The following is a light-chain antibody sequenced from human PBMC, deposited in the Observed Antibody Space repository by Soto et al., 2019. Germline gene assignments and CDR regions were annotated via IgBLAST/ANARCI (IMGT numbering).Light chain of an antibody. CDR3: QQYYNWPPWT. CDR1: QSISSD. J-gene: IGKJ1*01. Sequence: EIVMTQPPAPLSSSPGQRATLSCRASQSISSDFAWNQHKPCQAPRLLIYAASTRATGIPARFSGSGSGTELAVTVSSLHCGDVAVYLCQQYYNWPPWTFGQGTKVEV. CDR2: AAS. V-gene: IGKV3-15*01.